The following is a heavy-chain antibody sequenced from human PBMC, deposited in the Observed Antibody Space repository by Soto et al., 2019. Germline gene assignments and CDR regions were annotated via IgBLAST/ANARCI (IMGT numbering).Heavy chain of an antibody. V-gene: IGHV1-18*01. D-gene: IGHD6-13*01. J-gene: IGHJ4*02. CDR1: GYTFTNFG. Sequence: ASVKVSCKASGYTFTNFGISWVRQAPGQGLEWMGWISAYNGNTNYAQNFQGRVTMTTDTSTSTAYMELRSLRSDDTAVYYCALAAAGTGLFDYWGQGTLVTVSS. CDR2: ISAYNGNT. CDR3: ALAAAGTGLFDY.